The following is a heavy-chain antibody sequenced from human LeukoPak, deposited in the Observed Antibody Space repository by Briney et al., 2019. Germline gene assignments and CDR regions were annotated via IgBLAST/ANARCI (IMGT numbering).Heavy chain of an antibody. CDR2: INHSGST. J-gene: IGHJ4*02. CDR1: GGSFSGYY. V-gene: IGHV4-34*01. D-gene: IGHD3-3*01. Sequence: SETLSLTCAVYGGSFSGYYWSWIRQPPGKGLEWIGEINHSGSTNYNPSLKSRVTISVDTSKNQFSLKLSSVTAADTAVYYCARGPDYDFWSGLPDYWGQGTLVTVSS. CDR3: ARGPDYDFWSGLPDY.